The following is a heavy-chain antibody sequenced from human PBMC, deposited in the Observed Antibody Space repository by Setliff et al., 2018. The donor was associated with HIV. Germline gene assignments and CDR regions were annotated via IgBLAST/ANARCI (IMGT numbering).Heavy chain of an antibody. CDR1: GGSISSSNYY. CDR3: ARHASGDSVSTISYWFDP. D-gene: IGHD4-17*01. V-gene: IGHV4-39*07. Sequence: SETLSLTCSVSGGSISSSNYYGGWIRQPPGKGLEWIGSFYYSGNTYYSPSLKSRVTISIDTSKNQFSLKLSSVTAADTAVYFCARHASGDSVSTISYWFDPWGQGTLVTVSS. CDR2: FYYSGNT. J-gene: IGHJ5*02.